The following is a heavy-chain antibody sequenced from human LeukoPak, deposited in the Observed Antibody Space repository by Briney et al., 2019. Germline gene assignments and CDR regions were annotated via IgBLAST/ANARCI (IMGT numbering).Heavy chain of an antibody. V-gene: IGHV4-39*01. CDR3: ASVNRGWFGVGEY. D-gene: IGHD3-10*01. CDR1: GGSISSSSFY. CDR2: IYYSGST. Sequence: SETLSLTCTVSGGSISSSSFYWGWIRQPPEKGLEWIGSIYYSGSTYYNPSHESRVTISVDTSKNQFSLKLTSVTAADTALYYCASVNRGWFGVGEYWGQGTLVTVSS. J-gene: IGHJ4*02.